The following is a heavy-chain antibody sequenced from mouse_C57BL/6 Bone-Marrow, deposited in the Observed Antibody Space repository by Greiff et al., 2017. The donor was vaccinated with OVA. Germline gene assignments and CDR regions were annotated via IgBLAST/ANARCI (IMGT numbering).Heavy chain of an antibody. Sequence: KLVESGGGLVKPGGSLKLSCAASGFTFSSYAMSWVRQTPEKRLEWVATISDGGSYTYYPDNVKGRFTISRDNAKNNLYLQMSHLKSEDTAMYYCARRGSSEGYFDVWGTGTTVTVSS. CDR2: ISDGGSYT. CDR3: ARRGSSEGYFDV. CDR1: GFTFSSYA. D-gene: IGHD1-1*01. V-gene: IGHV5-4*03. J-gene: IGHJ1*03.